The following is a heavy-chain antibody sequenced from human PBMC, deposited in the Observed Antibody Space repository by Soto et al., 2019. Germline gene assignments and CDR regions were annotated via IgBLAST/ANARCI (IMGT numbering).Heavy chain of an antibody. CDR3: AKALPWFGPFDP. CDR1: GFTFSIYA. CDR2: ISGSGGST. V-gene: IGHV3-23*01. Sequence: PGGSLRISCAASGFTFSIYAMSWVGQAPGKGLEWVSAISGSGGSTYYADSVKGRFTISRDNSKNTLYLQMNSLRAEDTAVYYCAKALPWFGPFDPWGQGTLVTVSS. J-gene: IGHJ5*02. D-gene: IGHD3-10*01.